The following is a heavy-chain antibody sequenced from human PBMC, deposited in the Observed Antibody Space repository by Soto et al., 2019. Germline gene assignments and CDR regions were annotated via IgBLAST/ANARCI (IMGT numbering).Heavy chain of an antibody. Sequence: QVQLQQWGAGLLKPSETLSPTCAVYGGSFSGYYWSWIRQPPGKGLEWIGEINHSGSTNYNPSLKSQVAISVDTSKNQFSLKLSSVTAADMAVYYCARAAPRYCSGGSCYSGSDYWGQGTLVTVSS. V-gene: IGHV4-34*01. D-gene: IGHD2-15*01. CDR1: GGSFSGYY. CDR2: INHSGST. J-gene: IGHJ4*02. CDR3: ARAAPRYCSGGSCYSGSDY.